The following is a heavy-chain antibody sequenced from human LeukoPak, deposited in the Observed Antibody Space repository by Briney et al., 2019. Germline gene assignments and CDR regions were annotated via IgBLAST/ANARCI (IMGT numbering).Heavy chain of an antibody. D-gene: IGHD6-13*01. Sequence: SETLSLTCALYGGSFSGYYWSWIRQPPGKGLEWIGEINHSGSTNYNPSLKSRVTISVDTSKNQFSLKLSSVTAADTAVYYCARDSSSSSYDYWGQGTLVTVSS. CDR3: ARDSSSSSYDY. V-gene: IGHV4-34*01. CDR2: INHSGST. CDR1: GGSFSGYY. J-gene: IGHJ4*02.